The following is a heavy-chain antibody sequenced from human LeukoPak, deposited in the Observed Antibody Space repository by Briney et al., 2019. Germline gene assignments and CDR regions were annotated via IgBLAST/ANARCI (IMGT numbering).Heavy chain of an antibody. D-gene: IGHD3-10*01. CDR1: GFTFDDYA. CDR3: AKDRYYGSGPYYYGMDV. J-gene: IGHJ6*02. V-gene: IGHV3-9*01. CDR2: ISWNSGSI. Sequence: GGSLRLSCAASGFTFDDYAMHWVRQAPGKGLEWVSGISWNSGSIGYADSVKGRFTISRDNSKNTLYLQMNSLRAEDTAVYYCAKDRYYGSGPYYYGMDVWGQGTTVTVSS.